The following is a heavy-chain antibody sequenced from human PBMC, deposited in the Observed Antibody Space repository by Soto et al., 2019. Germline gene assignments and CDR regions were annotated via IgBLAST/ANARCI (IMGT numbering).Heavy chain of an antibody. D-gene: IGHD5-18*01. CDR2: IKQDGTEK. V-gene: IGHV3-7*01. J-gene: IGHJ3*02. CDR3: ARGDTPMITGMDSFDI. Sequence: PGGSLRLSCAASGLTFSRYWMNWVRQAPGKGLEWVANIKQDGTEKNYVDSVKGRFTISRDNARNSLYLQMDSLRAEDTAVYFCARGDTPMITGMDSFDIWGQGTMVTV. CDR1: GLTFSRYW.